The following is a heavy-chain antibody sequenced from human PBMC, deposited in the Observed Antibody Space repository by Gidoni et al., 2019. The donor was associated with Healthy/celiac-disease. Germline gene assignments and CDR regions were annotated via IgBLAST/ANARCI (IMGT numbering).Heavy chain of an antibody. V-gene: IGHV3-53*01. J-gene: IGHJ4*02. CDR1: GFNVSRNY. CDR3: ARDPDCSGGSCYWGVFDY. CDR2: IYSGGST. D-gene: IGHD2-15*01. Sequence: EVQLVESGGGLIQPGGSLRLSCAVSGFNVSRNYMSWVRQAPGKGLEWVLVIYSGGSTYYADSVKGRFTISRDNSKNTLYLQMNSLRAEDTAVYYCARDPDCSGGSCYWGVFDYWGQGTLVTVSS.